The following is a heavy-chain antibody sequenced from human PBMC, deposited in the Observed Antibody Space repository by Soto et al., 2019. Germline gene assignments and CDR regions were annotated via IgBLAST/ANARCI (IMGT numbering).Heavy chain of an antibody. CDR1: GGSVSSGSYY. V-gene: IGHV4-61*01. CDR3: AVSPVLTSLDY. J-gene: IGHJ4*02. CDR2: IYYSGST. Sequence: SETLSLTCTVSGGSVSSGSYYWSWIRQPPGKGLEWIGYIYYSGSTNYNPSLKSRVTISVDTSKNQFSLKLSSVTAADTAVYYCAVSPVLTSLDYWGQGTLVTVSS.